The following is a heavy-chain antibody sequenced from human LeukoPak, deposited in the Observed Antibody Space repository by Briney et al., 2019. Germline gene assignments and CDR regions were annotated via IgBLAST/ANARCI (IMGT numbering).Heavy chain of an antibody. J-gene: IGHJ4*02. CDR3: ASYRGYCSSTSCYREYYFDY. V-gene: IGHV4-34*01. Sequence: SETLSLTCAVYGGSFSGYYWSWIRQPPGKGLEWIGEINHSGSTNYNPSLKSRVTVSVDTSKNQFSLKLSSVTAADTAVYYCASYRGYCSSTSCYREYYFDYWGQGTLVTVSS. CDR2: INHSGST. CDR1: GGSFSGYY. D-gene: IGHD2-2*01.